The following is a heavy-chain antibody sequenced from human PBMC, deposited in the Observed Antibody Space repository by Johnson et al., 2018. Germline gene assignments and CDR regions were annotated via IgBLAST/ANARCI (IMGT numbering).Heavy chain of an antibody. J-gene: IGHJ1*01. V-gene: IGHV3-73*01. D-gene: IGHD1-26*01. Sequence: VQLGEAGGGLVEPGGSLELSCAASGFSFSGSPMHWVRQASGKGLAWVGRIRSKANNYAIAYGASVKGRFTISRDDSKNTAYLQMNSLKTEDTAGYYCTRSDYSGTYFSWGQGTRVTVSS. CDR1: GFSFSGSP. CDR3: TRSDYSGTYFS. CDR2: IRSKANNYAI.